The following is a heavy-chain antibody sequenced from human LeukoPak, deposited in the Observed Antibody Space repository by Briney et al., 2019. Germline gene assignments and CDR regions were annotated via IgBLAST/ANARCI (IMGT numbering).Heavy chain of an antibody. CDR2: ITGNSGNT. Sequence: GGSLRLSCAASGFTFDDFAMHWVRQAPGKGLEWVSGITGNSGNTDYADSVKGRFTISRDNAKNSLYLQMSSLSAEDTALYYCVRRCLSVRNAFDIWGQGTVVTVSS. J-gene: IGHJ3*02. V-gene: IGHV3-9*01. CDR3: VRRCLSVRNAFDI. D-gene: IGHD5/OR15-5a*01. CDR1: GFTFDDFA.